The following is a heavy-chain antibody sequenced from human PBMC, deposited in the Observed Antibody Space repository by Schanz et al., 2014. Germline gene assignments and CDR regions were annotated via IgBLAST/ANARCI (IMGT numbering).Heavy chain of an antibody. D-gene: IGHD2-2*01. Sequence: QVQLVQSGAEAKKPGASVKVSCKVSGYSLNELSMHWVRQAPGRGLEWMGKINPSSGTTRIAQNFQGRLTVTRDTSTSTVNMELSSLRSEDTAVYYCARGGFFDSTSFDSWGQGTLVTVSS. J-gene: IGHJ4*02. CDR2: INPSSGTT. V-gene: IGHV1-46*02. CDR3: ARGGFFDSTSFDS. CDR1: GYSLNELS.